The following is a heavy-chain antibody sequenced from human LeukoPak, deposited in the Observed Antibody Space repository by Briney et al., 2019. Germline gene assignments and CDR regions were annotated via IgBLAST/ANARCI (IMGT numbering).Heavy chain of an antibody. CDR1: GFTFSSYS. Sequence: GGSLRLSCAASGFTFSSYSMNWVRQAPGKWLEWVSPISSSSSYIYYADSVKGRFTISRDNAKNSLYLQMNSLRAEDTAVYYCARGESSSGYPGFDYWGQGTLVTVSS. CDR2: ISSSSSYI. V-gene: IGHV3-21*01. D-gene: IGHD6-19*01. CDR3: ARGESSSGYPGFDY. J-gene: IGHJ4*02.